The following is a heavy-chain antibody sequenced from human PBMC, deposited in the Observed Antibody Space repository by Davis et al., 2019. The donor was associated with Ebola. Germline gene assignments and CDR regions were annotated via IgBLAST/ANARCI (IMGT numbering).Heavy chain of an antibody. CDR3: AKDSGYCSSTSCLLYYYYGMDV. CDR1: GFTFSSYS. V-gene: IGHV3-21*01. CDR2: ISSSSSYI. D-gene: IGHD2-2*01. Sequence: GSLRLSCAASGFTFSSYSMNWVRQAPGKGLEWVSSISSSSSYIYYADSVKGRFTISRDNAKNSLYLQMNSLRAEDTAVYYCAKDSGYCSSTSCLLYYYYGMDVWGQGTTVTVSS. J-gene: IGHJ6*02.